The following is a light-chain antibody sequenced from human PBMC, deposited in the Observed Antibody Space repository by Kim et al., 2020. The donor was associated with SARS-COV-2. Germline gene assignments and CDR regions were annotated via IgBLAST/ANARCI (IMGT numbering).Light chain of an antibody. CDR2: YNT. Sequence: APEETAMITCGGNNIGSKTVHWYQQKPGQAPVLVIYYNTDRPSGIPERFSGSNSGNTATLTISRVEAGDEADYYCQVWDTSTDHWVFGGGTQLTVL. V-gene: IGLV3-21*04. J-gene: IGLJ3*02. CDR1: NIGSKT. CDR3: QVWDTSTDHWV.